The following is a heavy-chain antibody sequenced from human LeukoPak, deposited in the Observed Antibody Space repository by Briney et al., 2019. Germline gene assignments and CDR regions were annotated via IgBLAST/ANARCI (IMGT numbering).Heavy chain of an antibody. Sequence: GGSLRLSCTASGFTFGDYAMSWVRQAPGKGLEWVSVIYSGGSTYYADSVKGRFTTSRDNSKNTLYLQMNSLRAEDTAVYYCASAPTYSSGWSYYFDYWGQGTLVTVSS. CDR1: GFTFGDYA. J-gene: IGHJ4*02. V-gene: IGHV3-53*01. CDR3: ASAPTYSSGWSYYFDY. D-gene: IGHD6-19*01. CDR2: IYSGGST.